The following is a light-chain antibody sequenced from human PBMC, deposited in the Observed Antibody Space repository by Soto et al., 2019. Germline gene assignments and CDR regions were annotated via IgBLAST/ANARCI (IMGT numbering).Light chain of an antibody. J-gene: IGKJ4*01. Sequence: EIIMTQSPATLSVSPGEGATLSCRTSHSISTNLAWYQHKRGQSPRLLVYGASTRATGVPARFSGSGSGAEFTLSISSLQSEDFAVYCCQQYNSWPTFGGGTKVEIK. V-gene: IGKV3-15*01. CDR1: HSISTN. CDR2: GAS. CDR3: QQYNSWPT.